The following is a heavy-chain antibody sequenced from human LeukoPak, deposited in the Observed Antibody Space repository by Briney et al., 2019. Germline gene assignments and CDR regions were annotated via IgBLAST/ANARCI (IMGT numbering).Heavy chain of an antibody. CDR1: GGSLSSSSYY. CDR2: IYYSGST. Sequence: PSGTLSLTCTVSGGSLSSSSYYWGWIRPPPGKGLEWSGSIYYSGSTYYNPPLTSRVTISADTSKNQFSLKRRSSTAADTAVYYCARTDRRSLVTSFDYWGQGTLVTVSS. V-gene: IGHV4-39*01. J-gene: IGHJ4*02. D-gene: IGHD4-23*01. CDR3: ARTDRRSLVTSFDY.